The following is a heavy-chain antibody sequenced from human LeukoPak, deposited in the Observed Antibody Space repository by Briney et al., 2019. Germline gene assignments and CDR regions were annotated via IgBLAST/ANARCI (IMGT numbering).Heavy chain of an antibody. CDR2: IYPGDSDT. Sequence: GESLKISCQGSGYRFINYWIGWVRQMPGKGLEWMGIIYPGDSDTRYSPSFQGQVTISADKSISTAYLQWSSLKASDTATHYCARLYYSDKNGCFDYWGQGTQVTVSS. CDR1: GYRFINYW. D-gene: IGHD3-22*01. CDR3: ARLYYSDKNGCFDY. V-gene: IGHV5-51*01. J-gene: IGHJ4*02.